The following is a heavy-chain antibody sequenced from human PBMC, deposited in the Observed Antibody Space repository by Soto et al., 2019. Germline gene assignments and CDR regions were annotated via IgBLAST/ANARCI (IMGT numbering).Heavy chain of an antibody. CDR1: GFTFSDAW. CDR3: TTGRAYDSSGYPWYYFDY. Sequence: VGSLRLSCAASGFTFSDAWMSWVRQAPGKGLEWVGRIKSKTDGGTTDYAAPVKGRFTISRDDSKNTLYLQMNSLKTEDTAVYYCTTGRAYDSSGYPWYYFDYWGQGTLVTVSS. D-gene: IGHD3-22*01. CDR2: IKSKTDGGTT. J-gene: IGHJ4*02. V-gene: IGHV3-15*01.